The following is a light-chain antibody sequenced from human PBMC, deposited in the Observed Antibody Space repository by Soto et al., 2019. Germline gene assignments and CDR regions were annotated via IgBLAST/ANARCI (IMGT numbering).Light chain of an antibody. V-gene: IGLV1-44*01. CDR1: SSNIGSHT. Sequence: QSVLTQPPSASGTPGQRVTISCSGSSSNIGSHTVNWYQQLPGTAPRLLIYNTYYRPSGVPDRFSGSKSGTSDSLAISGLQSEDEAEYYCAAWDDSLNGVVFGGGTKLTVL. CDR3: AAWDDSLNGVV. J-gene: IGLJ2*01. CDR2: NTY.